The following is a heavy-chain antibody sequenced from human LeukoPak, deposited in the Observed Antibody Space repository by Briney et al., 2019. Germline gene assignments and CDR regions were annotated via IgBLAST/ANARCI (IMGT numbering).Heavy chain of an antibody. CDR3: AREVLDSYYDFWSGYSSFDP. J-gene: IGHJ5*02. Sequence: GGSLRLSCAASGFTFSSYSMNWVRQAPGKGLEWVSSISSSSSYIYYADSVKGRFTISRDNAKNSLYLQMNSLRAEDTAVYYCAREVLDSYYDFWSGYSSFDPWGQGTLVTVSS. CDR2: ISSSSSYI. CDR1: GFTFSSYS. V-gene: IGHV3-21*01. D-gene: IGHD3-3*01.